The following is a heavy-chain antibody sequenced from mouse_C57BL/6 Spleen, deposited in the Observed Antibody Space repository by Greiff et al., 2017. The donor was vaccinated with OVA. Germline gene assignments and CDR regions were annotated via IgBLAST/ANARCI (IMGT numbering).Heavy chain of an antibody. CDR1: VYSCPTYW. D-gene: IGHD5-1*01. V-gene: IGHV1-53*01. Sequence: VQLQQSRTGRCQPRASQKLWCKARVYSCPTYWIHLVKQRPGKGLEWIGNINPSNGGTNYNEKFKSKATLTVAKSSSTAYMQLSSLTSEFSAVYYRARIHAITYRHWGQGTPPTISP. CDR3: ARIHAITYRH. CDR2: INPSNGGT. J-gene: IGHJ2*01.